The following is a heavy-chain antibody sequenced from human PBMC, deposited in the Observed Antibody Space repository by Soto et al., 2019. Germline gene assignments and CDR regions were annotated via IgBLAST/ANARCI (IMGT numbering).Heavy chain of an antibody. CDR2: ISRSRTYI. Sequence: VQLVESGGGLVQPGGSLKLSCAASGFILSNYSMNWVRQSPGKGLEWVSSISRSRTYISYADSVKGRFTISRDNAKNSLYLQMHSLRAEDTAVYYCARDFLSSAYPDYYFYYGMDVWGQGTTVTVSS. CDR3: ARDFLSSAYPDYYFYYGMDV. V-gene: IGHV3-21*01. J-gene: IGHJ6*02. D-gene: IGHD3-22*01. CDR1: GFILSNYS.